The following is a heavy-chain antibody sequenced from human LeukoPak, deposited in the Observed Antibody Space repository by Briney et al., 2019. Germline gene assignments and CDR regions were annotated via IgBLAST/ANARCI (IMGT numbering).Heavy chain of an antibody. Sequence: GRSLRLSCAASGFTFSSYGMHWVRQAPGKELEWVAVIWSDGSNKKYADSVKGRFTISRDESKNTLYLQMNSLRAEDTAVYYCHYSSGWYGVDYWGQGTLVTVSS. J-gene: IGHJ4*02. CDR2: IWSDGSNK. CDR1: GFTFSSYG. V-gene: IGHV3-33*01. CDR3: HYSSGWYGVDY. D-gene: IGHD6-19*01.